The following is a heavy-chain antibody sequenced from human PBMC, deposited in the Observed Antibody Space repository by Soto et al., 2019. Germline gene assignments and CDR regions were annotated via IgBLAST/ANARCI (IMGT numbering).Heavy chain of an antibody. V-gene: IGHV3-33*01. CDR3: AREEYNHGYVLDF. CDR1: GFTFSNYG. CDR2: IWYDGSNK. Sequence: GGSLRLSCAASGFTFSNYGMHWVRQAPGKGLEWVAVIWYDGSNKYYADSVKGRFTISRDNSKNTLYLQMTSLRAEDTAVYYCAREEYNHGYVLDFWGQGTLVTGSS. D-gene: IGHD5-18*01. J-gene: IGHJ4*02.